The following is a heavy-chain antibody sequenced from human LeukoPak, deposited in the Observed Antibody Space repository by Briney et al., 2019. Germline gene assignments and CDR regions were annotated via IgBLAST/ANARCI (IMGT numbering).Heavy chain of an antibody. CDR2: IRGTGDST. CDR1: GFTFTSIA. D-gene: IGHD2-2*01. V-gene: IGHV3-21*04. CDR3: ARGYCSSSSCPLNDY. J-gene: IGHJ4*02. Sequence: PGGSLRLSCAASGFTFTSIAMTWVRQAPGKGLEWVPTIRGTGDSTHYADSVKGRFTISRDNAKNSLYLQMNSLRAEDTAVYYCARGYCSSSSCPLNDYWGQGTLVTVSS.